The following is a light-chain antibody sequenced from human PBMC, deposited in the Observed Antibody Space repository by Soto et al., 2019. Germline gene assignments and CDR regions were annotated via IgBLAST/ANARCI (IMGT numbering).Light chain of an antibody. CDR1: QSVSSY. Sequence: EIVLTQSPATLSLSPGERATLSCRASQSVSSYLAWYQQKPGQAPRLLIYDASNRATGIPARFSGSGPGTDFTLTISSLEPEDFAVYYCQQRSNWKWTFGQGTKVEIK. CDR2: DAS. CDR3: QQRSNWKWT. J-gene: IGKJ1*01. V-gene: IGKV3-11*01.